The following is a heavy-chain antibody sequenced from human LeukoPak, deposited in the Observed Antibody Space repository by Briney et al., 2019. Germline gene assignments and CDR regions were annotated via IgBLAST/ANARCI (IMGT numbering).Heavy chain of an antibody. CDR3: ATGFRRGWYRGAFDI. D-gene: IGHD6-19*01. V-gene: IGHV1-69*06. CDR2: IIPIFGTA. CDR1: GGTFSSYA. J-gene: IGHJ3*02. Sequence: SVKVSCKASGGTFSSYAISWVRQAPGQGLEWMGGIIPIFGTANYAQKFQGRVTITADTSTDTAYMELSSLRSEVTAVYYCATGFRRGWYRGAFDIWGQGTMVTVSS.